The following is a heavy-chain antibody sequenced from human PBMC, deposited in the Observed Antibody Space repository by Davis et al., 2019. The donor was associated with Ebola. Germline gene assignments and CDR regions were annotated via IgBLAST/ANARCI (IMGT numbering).Heavy chain of an antibody. D-gene: IGHD5-12*01. Sequence: AASVKVSCKASGYTFSHYYMHWVRQAPGQGLEWMGQINPSSGGTKYAQKFQGRVTMTRDTSISTAYLELSRLRSDDTAVYFCARDSFGGYYSFDNWGQGTLVTVSS. CDR1: GYTFSHYY. V-gene: IGHV1-2*06. CDR3: ARDSFGGYYSFDN. CDR2: INPSSGGT. J-gene: IGHJ4*02.